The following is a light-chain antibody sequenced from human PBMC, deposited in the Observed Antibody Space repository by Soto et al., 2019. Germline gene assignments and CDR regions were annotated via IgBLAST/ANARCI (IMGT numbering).Light chain of an antibody. CDR1: QSVSSSY. Sequence: EIVLTQSPGTLSLSPGERATLSCRDSQSVSSSYLGWNQQKPGQAPRLLISGASNRATGIPDRFSGSGSGTDFTLTISRLECEDVPVYYCPQYGGSSQTVGQGTKVDIK. J-gene: IGKJ1*01. CDR2: GAS. V-gene: IGKV3-20*01. CDR3: PQYGGSSQT.